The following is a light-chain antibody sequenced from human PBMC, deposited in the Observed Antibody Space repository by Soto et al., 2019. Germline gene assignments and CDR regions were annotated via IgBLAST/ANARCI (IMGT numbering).Light chain of an antibody. CDR1: SSDVGGYIF. J-gene: IGLJ3*02. CDR2: EVS. V-gene: IGLV2-14*01. CDR3: SSYTLRNTLVL. Sequence: QSALTQPASVSGSPGQSITISCTGTSSDVGGYIFVSWYQQHPGKAPRLIIYEVSSRPSGVSYRFSGSKSGNTASLTISGLQAEDEADYYCSSYTLRNTLVLFGGGTKLTVL.